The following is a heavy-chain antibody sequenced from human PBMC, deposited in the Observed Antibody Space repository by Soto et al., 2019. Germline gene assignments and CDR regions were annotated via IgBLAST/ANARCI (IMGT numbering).Heavy chain of an antibody. CDR3: SIENIENTVGRNGAFDY. Sequence: ASVTVSCKASGCTFSSCYTHWVRQAPGQGREWRGWINTSSGGTNYAQKFEGRVTMTRNTYSSTAYMVVNRMRSDDTAVYYCSIENIENTVGRNGAFDYWGQGTMVTVSS. J-gene: IGHJ4*01. CDR2: INTSSGGT. CDR1: GCTFSSCY. V-gene: IGHV1-2*02. D-gene: IGHD2-8*01.